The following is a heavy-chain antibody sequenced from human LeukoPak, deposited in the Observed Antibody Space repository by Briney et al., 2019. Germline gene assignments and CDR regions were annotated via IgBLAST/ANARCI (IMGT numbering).Heavy chain of an antibody. D-gene: IGHD3-22*01. J-gene: IGHJ4*02. CDR2: IYASGST. V-gene: IGHV4-61*02. CDR3: AVGYYDSSSQRIGDY. Sequence: SQTLSLTRSVSGRSISSASYCWSWIRQPAGKGLEWFVRIYASGSTNYNPSLKSRVTISVDPSKNQFSLKLSSVTAADTAVYYCAVGYYDSSSQRIGDYWGQGTLVTVSS. CDR1: GRSISSASYC.